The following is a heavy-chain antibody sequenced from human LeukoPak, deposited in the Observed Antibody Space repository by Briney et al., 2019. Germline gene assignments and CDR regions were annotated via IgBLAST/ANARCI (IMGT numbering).Heavy chain of an antibody. V-gene: IGHV3-48*01. CDR1: GFTLSSYS. Sequence: QPGGSLILSCAASGFTLSSYSMNWVRQAPGKGLEWVSYISSSSGTIYYADSVKGRFTISRDNAKNSLYLQMNSLRAEDTAVYYCARLAGIWFGEPDHDAFDIWGQGTMVTVSS. CDR2: ISSSSGTI. J-gene: IGHJ3*02. CDR3: ARLAGIWFGEPDHDAFDI. D-gene: IGHD3-10*01.